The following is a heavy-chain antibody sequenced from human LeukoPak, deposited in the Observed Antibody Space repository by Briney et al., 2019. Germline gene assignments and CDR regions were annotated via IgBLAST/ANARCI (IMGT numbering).Heavy chain of an antibody. D-gene: IGHD6-13*01. CDR1: GYTFTGYY. Sequence: ASVKVSCKASGYTFTGYYMHWVRQAPGQGLEWMGWINPNSGGTNYAQKLQGRVTMTRDTSISTAYMELSRLRSDDTAVYYCARDRGLGQQLVRGWFDPWGQGTLVTVSS. CDR3: ARDRGLGQQLVRGWFDP. CDR2: INPNSGGT. V-gene: IGHV1-2*02. J-gene: IGHJ5*02.